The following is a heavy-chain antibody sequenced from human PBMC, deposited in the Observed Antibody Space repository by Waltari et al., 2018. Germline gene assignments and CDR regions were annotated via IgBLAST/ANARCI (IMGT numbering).Heavy chain of an antibody. CDR1: GSPFPSYD. CDR2: MNPNSGNT. Sequence: QVQLVQSGAEVKKPGASVKVSCKAAGSPFPSYDLNGVRRATGHGLEWMGWMNPNSGNTGYAQKFQGRVTMTRNTSISTAYMELSSLRSEDTAVYYCARTGSIAARPRSGYYFDYWGQGTLVTVSS. CDR3: ARTGSIAARPRSGYYFDY. D-gene: IGHD6-6*01. J-gene: IGHJ4*02. V-gene: IGHV1-8*01.